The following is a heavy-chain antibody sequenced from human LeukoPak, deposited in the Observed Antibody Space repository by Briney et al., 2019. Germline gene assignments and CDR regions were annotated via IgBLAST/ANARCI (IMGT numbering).Heavy chain of an antibody. J-gene: IGHJ5*02. D-gene: IGHD3-3*01. CDR2: IIPIFGTA. CDR3: AVGGSIFGVVDNWFDP. CDR1: GGTFSSYA. Sequence: VASVKVSCKASGGTFSSYATSWVRQAPGQGLEWMGGIIPIFGTANYAQKFQGRVTITTDESTSTAYMELSSLRSEDTAVYYCAVGGSIFGVVDNWFDPWGQGTLVTVSS. V-gene: IGHV1-69*05.